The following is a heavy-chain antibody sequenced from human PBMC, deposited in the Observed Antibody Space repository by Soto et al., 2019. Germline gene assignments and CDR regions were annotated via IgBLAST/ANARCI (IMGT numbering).Heavy chain of an antibody. J-gene: IGHJ4*02. D-gene: IGHD6-13*01. CDR3: ARQAGYSSRGRFDY. CDR1: GYTFTSYA. V-gene: IGHV1-3*01. CDR2: INAGNGNT. Sequence: QVQLVQSGAEVKKPGASVKVSCKASGYTFTSYAMHWVRQAPGQRLEWMGWINAGNGNTKYSQKFQGRVTSTRDTAASTAYMESSSLRSEDTAVYYCARQAGYSSRGRFDYWGQGTLVTVSS.